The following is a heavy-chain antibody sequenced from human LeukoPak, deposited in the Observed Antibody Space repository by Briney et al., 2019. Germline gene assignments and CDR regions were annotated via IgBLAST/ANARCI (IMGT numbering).Heavy chain of an antibody. CDR3: ARDSYAGVSYYYYYGMDV. Sequence: ASVKVSCKASGYTFTGYYMHWVRQAPGQGLEWMGWINPNSGGTNYAQKFQGWVTMTRDTSISTAYMELSRLRSDDTAVYYCARDSYAGVSYYYYYGMDVWGQGTTVTVSS. J-gene: IGHJ6*02. V-gene: IGHV1-2*04. D-gene: IGHD3-16*01. CDR1: GYTFTGYY. CDR2: INPNSGGT.